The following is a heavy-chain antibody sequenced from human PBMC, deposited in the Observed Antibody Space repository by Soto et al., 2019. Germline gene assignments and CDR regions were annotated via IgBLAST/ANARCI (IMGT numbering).Heavy chain of an antibody. J-gene: IGHJ4*02. CDR2: ISGNGGST. D-gene: IGHD5-12*01. V-gene: IGHV3-23*01. CDR3: ARLGGYSGYDPFDY. CDR1: GLHFSIYA. Sequence: EVQLLESGGGLVEPGGSLRLSCAASGLHFSIYAMGWVRQAPGKGLEWVSVISGNGGSTYYPDSVKGRFSISRDISKNTLFLEMNSLRAEYTAIYYYARLGGYSGYDPFDYWGPGTLVTVSS.